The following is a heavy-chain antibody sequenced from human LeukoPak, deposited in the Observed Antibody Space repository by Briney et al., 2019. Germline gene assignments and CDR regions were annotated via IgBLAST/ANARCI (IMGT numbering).Heavy chain of an antibody. CDR3: ARTQSQSGSYRYYFAY. D-gene: IGHD1-26*01. CDR2: VNYIDNT. CDR1: GASVGSAGYY. J-gene: IGHJ4*02. V-gene: IGHV4-61*08. Sequence: SETLSLTCTVSGASVGSAGYYWSWIRQPPGGGLEWIGYVNYIDNTNYNPSLKSRVTMSVNPSKNQLSLNLHSVTAADTAMYYCARTQSQSGSYRYYFAYWGQGTLVTVSS.